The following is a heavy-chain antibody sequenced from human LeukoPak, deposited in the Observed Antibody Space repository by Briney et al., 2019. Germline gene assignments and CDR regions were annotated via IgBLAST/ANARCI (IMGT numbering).Heavy chain of an antibody. V-gene: IGHV3-53*05. CDR3: ARAQGSSAYYCDH. Sequence: GGSLRLSCAASGFTVSSNYMSWVRQAPGKGLEWVSVIYSGGYTYYADSVRGRFTISRDNSKNTVYLQMNSLKTEDTAVYYCARAQGSSAYYCDHWGQGALVTASS. J-gene: IGHJ4*02. CDR1: GFTVSSNY. D-gene: IGHD3-16*01. CDR2: IYSGGYT.